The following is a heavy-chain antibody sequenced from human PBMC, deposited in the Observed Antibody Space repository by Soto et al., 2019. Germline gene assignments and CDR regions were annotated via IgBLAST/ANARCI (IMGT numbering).Heavy chain of an antibody. CDR2: ISSGSSNI. J-gene: IGHJ4*02. Sequence: EVQLVESGGGLVKPGGSLTLSCAASGFAFRSYNMNWVRQAPGKGLEWVASISSGSSNIYYADSVKGRSTISRYNAKNSLFLQMDSLRAEDSAVYYCASATVVAATFDFWGQGTLVTVSS. CDR1: GFAFRSYN. D-gene: IGHD2-15*01. CDR3: ASATVVAATFDF. V-gene: IGHV3-21*01.